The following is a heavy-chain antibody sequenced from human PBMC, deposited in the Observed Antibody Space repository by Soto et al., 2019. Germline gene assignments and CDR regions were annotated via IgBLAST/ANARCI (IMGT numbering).Heavy chain of an antibody. CDR2: ISAYNGNT. V-gene: IGHV1-18*04. J-gene: IGHJ1*01. CDR3: ARDVISYCGSDSYPGYFLN. D-gene: IGHD2-21*02. Sequence: QVQLVQSGVEVKKPGASVKVSCKASGYTFPNYGINWVRQAPGQGLEWMGWISAYNGNTDNAQNLQGRVTMTTDTSTTTAYLEVTNLRSDDTAVYYCARDVISYCGSDSYPGYFLNWGEGTLVLVSS. CDR1: GYTFPNYG.